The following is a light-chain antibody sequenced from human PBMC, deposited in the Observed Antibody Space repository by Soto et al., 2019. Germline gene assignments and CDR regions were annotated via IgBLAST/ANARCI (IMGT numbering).Light chain of an antibody. CDR3: ASYTTSSTWV. CDR2: EVS. CDR1: SSDVGGYKY. V-gene: IGLV2-14*01. Sequence: QSVLTQPASVSGSPGQSITISCTGTSSDVGGYKYVSWFQQHPGEAPKLMIYEVSNRPSGVSDRFSASKSGNTASLTISGLQAEDEAHYYCASYTTSSTWVFGGGTKLTVL. J-gene: IGLJ3*02.